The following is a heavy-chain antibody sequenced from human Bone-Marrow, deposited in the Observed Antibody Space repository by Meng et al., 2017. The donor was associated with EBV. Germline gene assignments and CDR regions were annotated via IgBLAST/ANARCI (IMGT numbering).Heavy chain of an antibody. J-gene: IGHJ4*02. V-gene: IGHV3-74*01. CDR3: SRDLAGQYDD. CDR2: TNEDGRTV. D-gene: IGHD3-3*02. Sequence: EVHLVESGGALVQPGGSLRLSCVASGFTFSRYWMNWVRQVPGKGLEWISRTNEDGRTVDYADSVKGRFTISRDNTKNTLYLQMDSLRVEDTALYLCSRDLAGQYDDWGQGTLVTVSS. CDR1: GFTFSRYW.